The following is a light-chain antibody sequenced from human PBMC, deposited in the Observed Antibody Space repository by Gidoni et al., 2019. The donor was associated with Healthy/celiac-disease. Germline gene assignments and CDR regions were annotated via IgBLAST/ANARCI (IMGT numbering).Light chain of an antibody. Sequence: DIVLTQSPGTLSSSPGERATLSCRASQSVSSSYLAWYQQKPGQAPRLLIYGASSRATGIPDRFSGSVSGTDFTLIISRLESEDFAVYYCQQYGSSPWTFGQGTTVEIK. J-gene: IGKJ1*01. CDR2: GAS. CDR3: QQYGSSPWT. V-gene: IGKV3-20*01. CDR1: QSVSSSY.